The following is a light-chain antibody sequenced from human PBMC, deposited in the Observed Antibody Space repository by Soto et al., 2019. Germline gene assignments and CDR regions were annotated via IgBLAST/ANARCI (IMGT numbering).Light chain of an antibody. CDR2: GNS. Sequence: SVLTQPPSASGTPGQRVTLSCSGGSSNIGFNAVNGYQQLPGAAPKLLMHGNSQRPSGVPERFSGSKSGTSASLAIIGLRTEDEADYYCAAWDDSLSGVVFGGGTKLTVL. V-gene: IGLV1-47*02. J-gene: IGLJ3*02. CDR3: AAWDDSLSGVV. CDR1: SSNIGFNA.